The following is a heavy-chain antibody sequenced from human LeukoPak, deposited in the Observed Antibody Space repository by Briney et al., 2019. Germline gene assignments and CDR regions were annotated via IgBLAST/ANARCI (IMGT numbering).Heavy chain of an antibody. CDR2: ISSSGSTI. Sequence: GGSLRPSCAASGFTFSSYEMNWVRQAPGKGLEWVSYISSSGSTIYYADSVKGRFTISRDNAKNSLYLQMNSLRAEDTAVYYCARVGGGYCSSTSCYAHGGAFDIWGQGTMVTVSS. V-gene: IGHV3-48*03. CDR3: ARVGGGYCSSTSCYAHGGAFDI. CDR1: GFTFSSYE. J-gene: IGHJ3*02. D-gene: IGHD2-2*03.